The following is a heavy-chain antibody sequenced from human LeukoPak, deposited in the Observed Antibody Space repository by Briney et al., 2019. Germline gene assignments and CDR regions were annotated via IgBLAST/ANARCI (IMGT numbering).Heavy chain of an antibody. J-gene: IGHJ6*03. D-gene: IGHD2-2*01. CDR3: ARYCSSTSCYEGNYMDV. CDR1: GGSISSYY. CDR2: IYTSGST. Sequence: SETLSLTCTVSGGSISSYYWSWIRQPAGKGLEWIGRIYTSGSTNYNPSLKSRVTMSVDTSKNQFSLKLSSVTAADTAVYYCARYCSSTSCYEGNYMDVWGKGTTVTVSS. V-gene: IGHV4-4*07.